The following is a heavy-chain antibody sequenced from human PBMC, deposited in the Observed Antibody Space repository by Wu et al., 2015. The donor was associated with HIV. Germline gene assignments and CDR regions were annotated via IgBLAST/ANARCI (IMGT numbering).Heavy chain of an antibody. V-gene: IGHV1-2*02. D-gene: IGHD3-10*01. CDR2: INPNSGGT. CDR1: GYTFTGYY. J-gene: IGHJ5*02. Sequence: QVQLVQSGAEVKKPGASVKVSCKASGYTFTGYYMHWVRQAPGQGLEWMGWINPNSGGTNYAQKFQGRVTMTRDTSISTAYMELSRLRSDDTAVYYCARDPRLWFGGNNWFDPWGQGTLVTVSS. CDR3: ARDPRLWFGGNNWFDP.